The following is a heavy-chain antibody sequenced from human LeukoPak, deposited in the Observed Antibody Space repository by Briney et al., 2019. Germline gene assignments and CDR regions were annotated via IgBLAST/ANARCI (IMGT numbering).Heavy chain of an antibody. J-gene: IGHJ6*03. D-gene: IGHD2-2*01. CDR1: GGSISSYY. Sequence: SETLSLTCTVSGGSISSYYWSWIRQPPGKGLEWIGDISYSGSTNYHPSLKSRVTISVDTSKNQFSLKLSSVTAADTAVYYCARTRGYGVPAANMGYHHYYYYYMDVWGKGTTVTVSS. V-gene: IGHV4-59*01. CDR3: ARTRGYGVPAANMGYHHYYYYYMDV. CDR2: ISYSGST.